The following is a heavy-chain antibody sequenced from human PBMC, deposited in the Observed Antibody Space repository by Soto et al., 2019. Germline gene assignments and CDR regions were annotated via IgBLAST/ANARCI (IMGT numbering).Heavy chain of an antibody. CDR1: GFTFSSYG. CDR3: AKNKGSY. CDR2: ISYDGSNK. V-gene: IGHV3-30*18. Sequence: GGSLRVSCAASGFTFSSYGMHWVRQAPGKGLEWVAVISYDGSNKYYADSVKGRFTISRVNSKNTLYLQMNSLRAEDTAVYYCAKNKGSYWGQGTLVTVSS. J-gene: IGHJ4*02.